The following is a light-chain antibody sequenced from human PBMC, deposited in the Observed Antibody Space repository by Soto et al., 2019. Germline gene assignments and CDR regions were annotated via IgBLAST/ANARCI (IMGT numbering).Light chain of an antibody. J-gene: IGLJ2*01. CDR2: EVN. CDR3: QVWDNSYHVV. Sequence: QSALIQPASVSGSPGQSITISCTGTSRDVGGSNYVSWYQHHPHRAPKLLIYEVNYRPSGVSSRFSGSKSGNTASLTISGLQAEDEADYYCQVWDNSYHVVFGGGTKLTVL. CDR1: SRDVGGSNY. V-gene: IGLV2-14*01.